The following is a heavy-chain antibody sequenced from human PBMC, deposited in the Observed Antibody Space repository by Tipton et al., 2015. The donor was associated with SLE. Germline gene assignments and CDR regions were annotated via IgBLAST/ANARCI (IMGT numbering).Heavy chain of an antibody. CDR1: GGSISSSTYY. D-gene: IGHD2-15*01. V-gene: IGHV4-39*01. CDR3: ASEDSEDAFDI. CDR2: IYYSGST. J-gene: IGHJ3*02. Sequence: TLSLTCTFSGGSISSSTYYWGWIRQLPGKGLEWIGSIYYSGSTYYNPSLKSRVTISVDTSKNQFSLKLSSVTAADTAVYYCASEDSEDAFDIWGQGTMVTVSS.